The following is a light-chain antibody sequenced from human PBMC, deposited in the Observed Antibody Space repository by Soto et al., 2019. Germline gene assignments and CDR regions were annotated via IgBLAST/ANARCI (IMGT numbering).Light chain of an antibody. CDR2: EVK. CDR1: SSNVGAYNY. V-gene: IGLV2-14*01. J-gene: IGLJ1*01. CDR3: SSYTSSGTYV. Sequence: QSALTQPASVSGSPGQSITISCTGTSSNVGAYNYVSWYQQHPGIAPKLMIYEVKNRPSGLSDRFSGSKSGNTASLTISGLQAEDEADYYCSSYTSSGTYVFGTGTKLTVL.